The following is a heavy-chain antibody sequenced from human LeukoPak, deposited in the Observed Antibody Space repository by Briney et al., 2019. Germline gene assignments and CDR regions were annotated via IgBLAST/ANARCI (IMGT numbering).Heavy chain of an antibody. J-gene: IGHJ4*02. CDR1: GGSINNGGYY. Sequence: SQTLSLTCTVSGGSINNGGYYWSWIRQHPGKGLEWIGYIYYSGSSYYNPSLRSRVTISVDTSKNHFSLKLSSVTAADTAVYYCVKDRESYPYYFNYWGQGTLVTVSS. CDR3: VKDRESYPYYFNY. V-gene: IGHV4-31*03. D-gene: IGHD3-16*01. CDR2: IYYSGSS.